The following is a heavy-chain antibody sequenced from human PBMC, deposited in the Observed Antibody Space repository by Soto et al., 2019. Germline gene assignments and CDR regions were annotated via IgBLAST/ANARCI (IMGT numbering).Heavy chain of an antibody. D-gene: IGHD2-15*01. CDR3: ANGKAEVVAVPFDY. V-gene: IGHV3-9*01. CDR2: ISWNSGSI. CDR1: GFTFDDYA. Sequence: EVQLVVSGGGLVQPGRSLRLSCAASGFTFDDYAMHWVRQAPGKGLEWVSGISWNSGSIGYADSVKGRFTISRDNAKNSLYLQMNSLRAEDTALYYCANGKAEVVAVPFDYWGQGTLDTVSS. J-gene: IGHJ4*02.